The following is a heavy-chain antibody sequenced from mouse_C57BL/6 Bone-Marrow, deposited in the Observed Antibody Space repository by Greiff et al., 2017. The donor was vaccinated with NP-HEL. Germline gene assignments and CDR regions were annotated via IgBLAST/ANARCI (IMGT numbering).Heavy chain of an antibody. J-gene: IGHJ1*03. CDR3: ARSILLLYFDV. CDR1: GYAFSSSW. V-gene: IGHV1-82*01. CDR2: IYPGDGDT. D-gene: IGHD5-1-1*01. Sequence: QVQLQQSGPELVKPGASVKISCKASGYAFSSSWMNWVKQRPGKGLEWIGRIYPGDGDTNYNGKFKGKATLTADKSSSTAYMQLSSLTSEDSAVYFCARSILLLYFDVWGTGTTVTVSS.